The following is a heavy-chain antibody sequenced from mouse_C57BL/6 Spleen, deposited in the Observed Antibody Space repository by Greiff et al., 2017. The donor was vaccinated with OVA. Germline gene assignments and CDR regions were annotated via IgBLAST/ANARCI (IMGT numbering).Heavy chain of an antibody. J-gene: IGHJ1*03. Sequence: VQLQQSGAELVKPGASVKLSCKASGYTFTSYWMQWVKQRPGQGLEWIGEIDPSDSYTNYNQKFKGKATLTVDTSSSTAYMQLSSLTSEDSAVYYCARSKHWYFDVWGTGTTVTVSS. CDR3: ARSKHWYFDV. V-gene: IGHV1-50*01. CDR2: IDPSDSYT. CDR1: GYTFTSYW. D-gene: IGHD2-5*01.